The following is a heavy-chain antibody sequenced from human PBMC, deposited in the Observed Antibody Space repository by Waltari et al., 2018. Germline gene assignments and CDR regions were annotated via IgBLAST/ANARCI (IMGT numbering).Heavy chain of an antibody. V-gene: IGHV3-74*01. Sequence: EVQLVESGGGLVQPGGSLRLSCAASGFTFSSYWMHWVRQAPGKGLVWVSRINSDGSSTSYADSVKGRFTISRDNSKNTLYLQMNSLRAEDTAVYYCAKDWERWDAFDIWGQGTMVTVSS. CDR2: INSDGSST. CDR1: GFTFSSYW. D-gene: IGHD1-26*01. J-gene: IGHJ3*02. CDR3: AKDWERWDAFDI.